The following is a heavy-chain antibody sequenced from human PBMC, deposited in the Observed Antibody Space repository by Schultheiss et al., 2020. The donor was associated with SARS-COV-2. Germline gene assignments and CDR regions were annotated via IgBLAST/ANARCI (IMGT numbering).Heavy chain of an antibody. Sequence: GGSLRLSCAASGFTFDDYAMHWVRQAPGKGLEWVSGISWNSGSIEYADSVKGRFTISRDNAKNSLYLQMSSLRAEDTAMYYCTVVGGSGSFYYYWGQGTLVTVSS. V-gene: IGHV3-9*01. D-gene: IGHD3-10*01. CDR3: TVVGGSGSFYYY. CDR2: ISWNSGSI. J-gene: IGHJ4*02. CDR1: GFTFDDYA.